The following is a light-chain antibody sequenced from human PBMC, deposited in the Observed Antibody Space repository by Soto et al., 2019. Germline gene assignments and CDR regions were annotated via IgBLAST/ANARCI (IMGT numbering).Light chain of an antibody. CDR3: QKYDRAPLA. J-gene: IGKJ4*01. Sequence: DVQMTQSPSSLSASVGDRVTITCRAGHDINIYLAWYQQKPGKVPELLIDAASILQTGVTSRFRGSGSGTDFTLTINSLQPEDVATYYCQKYDRAPLAFGGGTKVEIK. CDR2: AAS. V-gene: IGKV1-27*01. CDR1: HDINIY.